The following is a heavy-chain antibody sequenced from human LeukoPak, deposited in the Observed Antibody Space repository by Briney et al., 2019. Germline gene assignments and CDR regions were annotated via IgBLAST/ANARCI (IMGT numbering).Heavy chain of an antibody. J-gene: IGHJ4*02. Sequence: GASVKVSCKASGGTFSSYAISWVRQAPGQGLEWMGGIIPIFGTANYAQKFQGRVTITTDESTSTAYMELSSLRSEDTAVYYCAGFHSSSWCSSSVYWGQGTLVTVSS. D-gene: IGHD6-13*01. V-gene: IGHV1-69*05. CDR2: IIPIFGTA. CDR1: GGTFSSYA. CDR3: AGFHSSSWCSSSVY.